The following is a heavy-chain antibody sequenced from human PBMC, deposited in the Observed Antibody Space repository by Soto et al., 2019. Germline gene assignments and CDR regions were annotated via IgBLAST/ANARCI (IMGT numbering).Heavy chain of an antibody. D-gene: IGHD6-19*01. CDR2: VYYRGTT. Sequence: LSLTCTVSGGSINSANYYCGWIRQPPWKGLEWIGNVYYRGTTYYNPSLKGRVTISVDTSKNQFSLKLSSVTAADSAVFFCVRHQRYSSGWYIDYWGQGTPVTVSS. CDR3: VRHQRYSSGWYIDY. J-gene: IGHJ4*02. V-gene: IGHV4-39*01. CDR1: GGSINSANYY.